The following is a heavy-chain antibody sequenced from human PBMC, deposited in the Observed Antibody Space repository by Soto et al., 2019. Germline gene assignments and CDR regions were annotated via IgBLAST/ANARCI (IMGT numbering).Heavy chain of an antibody. CDR3: ARRQRYNWNDGGWFDP. CDR2: IYWNDDK. J-gene: IGHJ5*02. V-gene: IGHV2-5*01. D-gene: IGHD1-1*01. Sequence: QITLEESGPTLVKPTQTLTLTCTFSGFSLGTSGVGVGWIRQPPGKALEWLAFIYWNDDKRYSPSLKNRLTIRKDTPKNQVFLTMTNMDPVDTATYYCARRQRYNWNDGGWFDPWGQGTLVTVSS. CDR1: GFSLGTSGVG.